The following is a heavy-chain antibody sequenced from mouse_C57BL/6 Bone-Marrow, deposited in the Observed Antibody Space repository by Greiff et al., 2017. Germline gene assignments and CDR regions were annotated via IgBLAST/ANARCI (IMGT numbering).Heavy chain of an antibody. CDR1: GYTFTSYG. D-gene: IGHD2-1*01. V-gene: IGHV1-81*01. J-gene: IGHJ2*01. CDR2: IYPRSGNT. Sequence: VQVVESGAELARPGASVKLSCKASGYTFTSYGISWVKQRTGQGLEWIGEIYPRSGNTYYNEKFKGKATLTADKSSSTAYMELRSLTSEDSAVYFCARVYYVNYFDYWGQGTTLTVSS. CDR3: ARVYYVNYFDY.